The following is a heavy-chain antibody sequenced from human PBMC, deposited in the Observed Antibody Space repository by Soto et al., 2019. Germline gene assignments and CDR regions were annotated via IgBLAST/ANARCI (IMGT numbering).Heavy chain of an antibody. V-gene: IGHV3-53*01. CDR1: GFTVSSNY. J-gene: IGHJ5*02. CDR2: IYSSGNT. CDR3: AREVPSAIGRFDP. Sequence: EVQLVESGGGLIQPGGSLRLSCAASGFTVSSNYMSWVRQAPGKGLEWVSVIYSSGNTYYADSVKGRFTISRDNSKNTLNLQMNSLRAEDTAVYYCAREVPSAIGRFDPWGQGTLVTVSS.